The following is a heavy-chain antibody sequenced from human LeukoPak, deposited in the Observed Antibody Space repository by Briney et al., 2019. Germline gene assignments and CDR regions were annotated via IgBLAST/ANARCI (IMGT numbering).Heavy chain of an antibody. CDR1: GYTFTSYG. Sequence: ASVKVSCKASGYTFTSYGISWVRQAPGQGLEWMGWISAYNGNTNYAQKLQGRVTMTTDTSTSTAYMELSSLRSEDTAVYYCARDQAEVISAAGFLDYWGQGTLVTVSS. V-gene: IGHV1-18*01. J-gene: IGHJ4*02. CDR2: ISAYNGNT. CDR3: ARDQAEVISAAGFLDY. D-gene: IGHD6-13*01.